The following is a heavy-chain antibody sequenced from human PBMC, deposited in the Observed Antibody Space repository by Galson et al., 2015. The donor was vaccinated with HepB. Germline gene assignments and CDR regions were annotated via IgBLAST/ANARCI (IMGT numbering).Heavy chain of an antibody. CDR2: ISYDGSNK. Sequence: SLRLSCAASGFTFSSYAMHWVRQAPGKGLEWVAVISYDGSNKYYADSVKGRFTISRDNSKNTLYLQMNSLRAEDTAVYYCARFLGEITMIVDYFDYWGQGTLVTVSS. CDR1: GFTFSSYA. D-gene: IGHD3-22*01. J-gene: IGHJ4*02. CDR3: ARFLGEITMIVDYFDY. V-gene: IGHV3-30-3*01.